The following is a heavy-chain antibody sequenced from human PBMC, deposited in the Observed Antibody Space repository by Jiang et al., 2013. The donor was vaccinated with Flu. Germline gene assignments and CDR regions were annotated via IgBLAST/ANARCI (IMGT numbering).Heavy chain of an antibody. J-gene: IGHJ3*02. CDR1: DYSISSDDY. Sequence: GSGLVKPSETLSLTCSVSDYSISSDDYWGWIRQPPGMRLEWIGSISHTGNTFFNPSLKSRLTISLDTAETQFTLNLSSVTAADTAVYYCARVKSYSAYWSGYSYHDAFDIVGPRDNGHRLF. CDR2: ISHTGNT. CDR3: ARVKSYSAYWSGYSYHDAFDI. V-gene: IGHV4-38-2*02. D-gene: IGHD3-3*01.